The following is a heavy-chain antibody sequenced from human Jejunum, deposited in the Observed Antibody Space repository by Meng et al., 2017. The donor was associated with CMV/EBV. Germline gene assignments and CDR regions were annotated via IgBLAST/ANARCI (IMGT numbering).Heavy chain of an antibody. D-gene: IGHD4-17*01. Sequence: SINSISYYGGWIRQPPGKGLEWLGSIHYTGSTYYNPSLKSRVTISVDTSKNQFSLKLSSVTAADTAVYYCARPSTVIAARAAFDIWGQGTMVTVSS. CDR2: IHYTGST. CDR1: SINSISYY. J-gene: IGHJ3*02. V-gene: IGHV4-39*07. CDR3: ARPSTVIAARAAFDI.